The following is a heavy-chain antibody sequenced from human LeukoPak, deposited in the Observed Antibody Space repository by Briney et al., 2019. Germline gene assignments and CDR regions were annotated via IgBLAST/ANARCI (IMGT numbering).Heavy chain of an antibody. V-gene: IGHV3-53*05. CDR3: ARDGYYSGWYPGGGYLDY. CDR1: GFTVSSSY. Sequence: GGSLRLSCAASGFTVSSSYMSWVRQAPGKGLEWVSVIYSGGTTYYADSVKGRFTISRDNSKNTLYLQMNSLRAEDTAVYYCARDGYYSGWYPGGGYLDYWGQGTLVTVSS. CDR2: IYSGGTT. J-gene: IGHJ4*02. D-gene: IGHD6-19*01.